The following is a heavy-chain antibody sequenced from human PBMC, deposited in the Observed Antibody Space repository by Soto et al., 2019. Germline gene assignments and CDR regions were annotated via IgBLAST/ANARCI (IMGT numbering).Heavy chain of an antibody. J-gene: IGHJ6*03. CDR2: INWNGGST. V-gene: IGHV3-20*01. CDR1: GFTFDDYG. Sequence: GGSLRLSCAASGFTFDDYGMSWVRQAPGKGLEWVSGINWNGGSTGYADSVKGRFTISRDNAKNSLYLQMNSLRAEDTALYHCARVAGNSSNYYYYMDVWGKGTTVTVSS. D-gene: IGHD2-2*01. CDR3: ARVAGNSSNYYYYMDV.